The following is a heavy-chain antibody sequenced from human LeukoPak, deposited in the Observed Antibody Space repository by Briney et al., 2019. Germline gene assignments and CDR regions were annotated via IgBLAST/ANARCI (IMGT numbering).Heavy chain of an antibody. Sequence: SQTLSLTSAVSGGSISSGGYSWSWIRQPPGKGLEWIGYIYHSGSTNYNPSLKSRVTITVDTSKKQFCLKMTSVTAADTAVYYCARDPTTVTKGFDVWGQGTMVTVSS. D-gene: IGHD4-17*01. CDR2: IYHSGST. V-gene: IGHV4-30-2*01. CDR1: GGSISSGGYS. J-gene: IGHJ3*01. CDR3: ARDPTTVTKGFDV.